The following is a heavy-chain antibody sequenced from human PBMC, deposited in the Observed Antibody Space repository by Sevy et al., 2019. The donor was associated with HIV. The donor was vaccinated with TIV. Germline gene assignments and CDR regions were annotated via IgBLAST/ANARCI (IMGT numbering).Heavy chain of an antibody. Sequence: GGSLRLSCAASGFTFSDYAIHWVRQAPGKGLQWLAVISYHGRNQFYADSVRGRFTISRDDSKNTVYLQMNSLRPDDTAVYYCARKQFVLPFDYWGQGTLVTVSS. CDR1: GFTFSDYA. CDR2: ISYHGRNQ. V-gene: IGHV3-30*04. CDR3: ARKQFVLPFDY. D-gene: IGHD6-6*01. J-gene: IGHJ4*02.